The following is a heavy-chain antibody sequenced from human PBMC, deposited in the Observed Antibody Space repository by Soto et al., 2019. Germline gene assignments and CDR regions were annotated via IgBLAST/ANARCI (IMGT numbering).Heavy chain of an antibody. CDR1: GFTFSNFA. CDR3: AKGKTSGWYYFDY. D-gene: IGHD6-19*01. V-gene: IGHV3-23*01. J-gene: IGHJ4*02. CDR2: ISASGRDI. Sequence: XGSLILSCGAAGFTFSNFAMSWVRQAPGRGLEWVSGISASGRDIHYADSVKDRFTVSRDNSKNTLYLQMNSLRAEDTAIYYCAKGKTSGWYYFDYWGQGTLVTVSS.